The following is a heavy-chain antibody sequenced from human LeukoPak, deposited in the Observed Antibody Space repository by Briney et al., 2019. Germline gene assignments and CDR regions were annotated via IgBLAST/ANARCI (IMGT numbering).Heavy chain of an antibody. V-gene: IGHV4-4*02. J-gene: IGHJ6*03. CDR1: GGSISSSNW. Sequence: SETLSLTCAVSGGSISSSNWWSWVRQPPGKGLEWIGEIYHSGSTNYNPSLKSRVTISVDKSKNQFSLKLSSVTAADTAVYYCARNMGSDYYYYYMDVWGKGTTVTISS. CDR2: IYHSGST. D-gene: IGHD2/OR15-2a*01. CDR3: ARNMGSDYYYYYMDV.